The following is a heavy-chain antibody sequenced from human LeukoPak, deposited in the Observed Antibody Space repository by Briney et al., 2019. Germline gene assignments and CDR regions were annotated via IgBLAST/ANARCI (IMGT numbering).Heavy chain of an antibody. CDR2: FYSGGST. D-gene: IGHD2-21*02. CDR3: TSWGDTTAEYFQR. Sequence: PGGSLRLSCAASGFTFSSYGMHWVRQAPGKGLEWVSVFYSGGSTYYADSVKGRFTISRDDSKNTLYLAMNSLRAEDTAVYYCTSWGDTTAEYFQRWGQGTLVTVSS. CDR1: GFTFSSYG. J-gene: IGHJ1*01. V-gene: IGHV3-NL1*01.